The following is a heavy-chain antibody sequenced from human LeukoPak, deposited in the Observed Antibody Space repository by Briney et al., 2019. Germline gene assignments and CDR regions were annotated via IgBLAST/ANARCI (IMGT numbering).Heavy chain of an antibody. CDR2: INSDGSST. V-gene: IGHV3-74*01. CDR3: AREAGTYYDILTGYYRPYYFDY. J-gene: IGHJ4*02. CDR1: GFTFSSYW. Sequence: GGSLRLSCAASGFTFSSYWMHWVRQAPGKGLVWVSRINSDGSSTSYADSVKGRFTISRDNAKNTLYPQMNSLRAEDTAVYYCAREAGTYYDILTGYYRPYYFDYWGQGTLVTVSS. D-gene: IGHD3-9*01.